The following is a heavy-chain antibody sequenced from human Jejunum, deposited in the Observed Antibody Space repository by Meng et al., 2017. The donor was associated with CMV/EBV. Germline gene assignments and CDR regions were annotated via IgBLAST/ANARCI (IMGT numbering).Heavy chain of an antibody. CDR2: IIPIFDTA. J-gene: IGHJ6*02. CDR3: AKDRAQLWFPTEVDNYPHYDYGMDV. D-gene: IGHD3-10*01. V-gene: IGHV1-69*15. Sequence: GPQAPGQGPGWMGRIIPIFDTANYAKKFQGRVTITSDESTTTAYMELNNLRSDDTAVYYCAKDRAQLWFPTEVDNYPHYDYGMDVWGQGTTVTVSS.